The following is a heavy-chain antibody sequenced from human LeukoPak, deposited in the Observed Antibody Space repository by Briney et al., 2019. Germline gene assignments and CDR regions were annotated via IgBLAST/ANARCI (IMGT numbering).Heavy chain of an antibody. CDR1: GGSISSGDYY. D-gene: IGHD1-7*01. J-gene: IGHJ5*02. CDR3: ASCNWNYGFDP. CDR2: IYYSGST. V-gene: IGHV4-61*08. Sequence: SETLSLTCTVSGGSISSGDYYWSWIRQPPGKGLEWIGYIYYSGSTNYNPSLKSRVTISVDTSKNQFSLKLSSVTAADTAVYYCASCNWNYGFDPWGQGTLVTVSS.